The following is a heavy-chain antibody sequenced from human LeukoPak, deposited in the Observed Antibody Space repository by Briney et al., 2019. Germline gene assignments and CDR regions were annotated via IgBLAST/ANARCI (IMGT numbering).Heavy chain of an antibody. CDR3: ATFGWELLGSFDY. J-gene: IGHJ4*02. D-gene: IGHD1-26*01. Sequence: ASVKVSCKVSGYTLTELSMHWVRQAPGKGLQWMGGFHPEDGDTIYAQKFQGRVTMTEDTSTDTAYMELSSLRSEDTAVYYCATFGWELLGSFDYWGQGTLVTVSS. V-gene: IGHV1-24*01. CDR2: FHPEDGDT. CDR1: GYTLTELS.